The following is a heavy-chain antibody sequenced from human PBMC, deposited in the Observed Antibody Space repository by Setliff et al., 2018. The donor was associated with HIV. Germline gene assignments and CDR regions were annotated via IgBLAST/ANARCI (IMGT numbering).Heavy chain of an antibody. CDR3: ARAAVAGPWRKLDY. CDR2: ISGYNGNT. V-gene: IGHV1-18*01. J-gene: IGHJ4*02. CDR1: GYTLNNYR. D-gene: IGHD6-19*01. Sequence: ASVKVSCKPSGYTLNNYRLSWVRQAPGQGLEWMGWISGYNGNTDHAQRLQGRVTMTTDTSTRTAYMELRSLRSDDTAVYYCARAAVAGPWRKLDYWGQGTLVTVSS.